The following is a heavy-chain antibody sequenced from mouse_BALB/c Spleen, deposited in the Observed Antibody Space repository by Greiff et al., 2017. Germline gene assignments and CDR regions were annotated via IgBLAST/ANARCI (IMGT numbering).Heavy chain of an antibody. V-gene: IGHV1-20*01. J-gene: IGHJ3*01. CDR2: INPYNGDT. CDR3: APYYYGRPTEFAY. D-gene: IGHD1-1*01. CDR1: GYSFTGYF. Sequence: EVQLQQSGPELVKPGASVKISCKASGYSFTGYFMNWVKQSHGKSLEWIGRINPYNGDTFYNQKFQGKATITADTSSNTAYLQLSSLTSEDTAVYYCAPYYYGRPTEFAYWGQGTLVTVSA.